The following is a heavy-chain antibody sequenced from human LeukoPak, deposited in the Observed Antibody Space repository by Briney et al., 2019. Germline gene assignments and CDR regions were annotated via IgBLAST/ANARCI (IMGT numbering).Heavy chain of an antibody. J-gene: IGHJ4*02. V-gene: IGHV3-15*01. CDR2: IKSKTDGGTT. Sequence: RSGGSLRLSCAASGFTFSNAWMSWVRQAPGKGLEWVGRIKSKTDGGTTDYAAPVKGRFTISRDDSKNTLYLQMNSLKTEDTAVYYCTTDPRGEWLTNDYWGQGTLVTVSS. D-gene: IGHD3-3*01. CDR1: GFTFSNAW. CDR3: TTDPRGEWLTNDY.